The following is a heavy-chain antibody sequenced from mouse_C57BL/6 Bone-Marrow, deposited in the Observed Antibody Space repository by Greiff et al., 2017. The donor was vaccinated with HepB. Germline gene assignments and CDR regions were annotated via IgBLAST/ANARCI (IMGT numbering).Heavy chain of an antibody. CDR1: GYTFTDYN. J-gene: IGHJ1*03. Sequence: EVQLQQSGPELVKPGASVKIPCKASGYTFTDYNMDWVKQSHGKSLEWIGDINPNNGGTIYNQKFKGKATLTVDKSSSTAYMELRSLTSEDTAVDYYARRGYGSRAYWYFDVWGTGTTVTVSS. V-gene: IGHV1-18*01. CDR3: ARRGYGSRAYWYFDV. CDR2: INPNNGGT. D-gene: IGHD1-1*01.